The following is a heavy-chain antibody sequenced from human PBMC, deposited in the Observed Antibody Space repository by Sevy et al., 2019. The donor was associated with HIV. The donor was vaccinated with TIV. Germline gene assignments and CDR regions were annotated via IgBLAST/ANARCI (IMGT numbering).Heavy chain of an antibody. CDR1: GFAFSSHA. CDR3: ARDGGYSIKWYPLY. Sequence: GGSLRLSCAASGFAFSSHAMHWVRQAPGKGLEWVAVISYEGTETFYAASVEGRFTVSRDNSTNMLSLQINRLRPEDTAVYYCARDGGYSIKWYPLYWGHGTLVTVSS. V-gene: IGHV3-30-3*01. CDR2: ISYEGTET. J-gene: IGHJ4*01. D-gene: IGHD6-13*01.